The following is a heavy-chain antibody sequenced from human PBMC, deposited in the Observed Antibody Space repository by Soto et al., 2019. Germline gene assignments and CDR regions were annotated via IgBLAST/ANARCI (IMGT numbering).Heavy chain of an antibody. CDR1: GDSIRNRNYY. V-gene: IGHV4-39*01. D-gene: IGHD3-22*01. CDR3: ARGIYKGSRGYYLYV. CDR2: RYDDEST. Sequence: SETLSLTCTVSGDSIRNRNYYWGWIRQPPGKGLEWIVSRYDDESTFYNPSLKRRVTVSIDTSKKQFSLKMTSVTAADMGVYYCARGIYKGSRGYYLYVWGQGNLVTVSS. J-gene: IGHJ4*02.